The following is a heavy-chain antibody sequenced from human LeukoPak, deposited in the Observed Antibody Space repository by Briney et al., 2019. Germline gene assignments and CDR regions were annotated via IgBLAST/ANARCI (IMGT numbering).Heavy chain of an antibody. CDR2: ISGGGGNR. Sequence: PGGSLRLSCAASGFTFNSYAMNWVRQAPGKGVEWVSKISGGGGNRDYADSVKGRFTIARDNARNTLYLQMNNLTDEDTSMYYCARSRGESSGFDHWGQGTLVTVST. J-gene: IGHJ5*02. CDR1: GFTFNSYA. D-gene: IGHD1-26*01. V-gene: IGHV3-48*02. CDR3: ARSRGESSGFDH.